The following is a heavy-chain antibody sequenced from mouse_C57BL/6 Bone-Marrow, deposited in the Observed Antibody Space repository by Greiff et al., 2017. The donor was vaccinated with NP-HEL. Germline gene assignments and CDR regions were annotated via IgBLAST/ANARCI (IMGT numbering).Heavy chain of an antibody. Sequence: VQLQQPGAELVKPGASVKLSCKASGYTFTSYWMQWVKQRPGQGLEWIGEIDPSDSYTNYNQKFKGKATLTVDTSSSTAYMQLSSLTSEDSAVYYCARKRGLTFYFDYWGQGTTLTVSS. CDR1: GYTFTSYW. V-gene: IGHV1-50*01. J-gene: IGHJ2*01. CDR3: ARKRGLTFYFDY. D-gene: IGHD4-1*01. CDR2: IDPSDSYT.